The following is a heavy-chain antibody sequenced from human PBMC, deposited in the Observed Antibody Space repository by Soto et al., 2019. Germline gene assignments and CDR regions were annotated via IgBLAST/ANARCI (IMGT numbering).Heavy chain of an antibody. CDR3: AREEEKLLWFGTQKYFQH. CDR1: GFTFSSYG. Sequence: GGSLRLSCAASGFTFSSYGMHWVRQAPGKGLEWVAVIWYDGSNKYYADSVKGRFTISRDNSKNTLYLQMNSLRAEDTAVYYCAREEEKLLWFGTQKYFQHWGQGTLVTVSS. CDR2: IWYDGSNK. J-gene: IGHJ1*01. V-gene: IGHV3-33*01. D-gene: IGHD3-10*01.